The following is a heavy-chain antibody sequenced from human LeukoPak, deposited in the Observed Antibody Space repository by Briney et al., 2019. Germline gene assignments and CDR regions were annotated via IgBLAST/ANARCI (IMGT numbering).Heavy chain of an antibody. CDR2: ISWNSGSI. CDR3: AKGYYDYGDYFDY. Sequence: GGSLRLSCAASGFTFDDYAMHWVRHAPGKGLEWVSGISWNSGSIGYADSVKGRFTISRDNAKNSLYLQMNSLRAEDTALYYCAKGYYDYGDYFDYWGQGTLVTVSS. CDR1: GFTFDDYA. D-gene: IGHD4-17*01. J-gene: IGHJ4*02. V-gene: IGHV3-9*01.